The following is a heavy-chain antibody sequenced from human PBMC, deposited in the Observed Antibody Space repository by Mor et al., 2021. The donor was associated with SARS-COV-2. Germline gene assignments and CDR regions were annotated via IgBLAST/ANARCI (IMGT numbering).Heavy chain of an antibody. J-gene: IGHJ4*02. CDR2: GST. CDR3: ARYIAAAGGFDY. V-gene: IGHV4-59*01. Sequence: GSTNYNPSLKSRVTISVDTSKNQFSLKLSSVTAADTAVYYCARYIAAAGGFDYWGQGTLVTVSS. D-gene: IGHD6-13*01.